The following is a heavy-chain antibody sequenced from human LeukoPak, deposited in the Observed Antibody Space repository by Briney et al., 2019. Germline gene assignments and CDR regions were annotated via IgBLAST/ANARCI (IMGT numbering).Heavy chain of an antibody. J-gene: IGHJ3*02. CDR3: ARDFEYCSGGSCLDAFDI. V-gene: IGHV4-4*07. D-gene: IGHD2-15*01. Sequence: PSETLSLTCTVSGGSISSYYWSWIRQPAGKGLEWIGRIYTSGSTNYNPSLKSRVTMSVDTSKNQFSLKLSSVTAADTAVYYCARDFEYCSGGSCLDAFDIWDQGTMVTVSS. CDR1: GGSISSYY. CDR2: IYTSGST.